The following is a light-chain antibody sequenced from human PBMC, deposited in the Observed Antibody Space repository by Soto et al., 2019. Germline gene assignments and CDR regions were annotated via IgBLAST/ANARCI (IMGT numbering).Light chain of an antibody. J-gene: IGLJ3*02. CDR1: SSDVGGYNS. CDR3: SSYTSRSTWV. CDR2: EVS. V-gene: IGLV2-14*01. Sequence: QSALTQPASVSGSPGQSITLSCTGTSSDVGGYNSVSWYQHHPGKAPQLMIYEVSNRPSGVSDRFSGSKSGNTASLTISGLQADDEPDYYCSSYTSRSTWVFGRGTKLTVL.